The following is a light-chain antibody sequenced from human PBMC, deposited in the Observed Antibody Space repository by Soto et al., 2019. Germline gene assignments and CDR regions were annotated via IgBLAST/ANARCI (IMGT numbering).Light chain of an antibody. J-gene: IGKJ4*01. CDR2: GAS. CDR1: QSVSSN. CDR3: QQYNNWPLT. Sequence: ELVMTQSPATLSVSLGDRATLSCRASQSVSSNLAWYQQKPGQGPRLLIYGASTRATGFPARFSGSGSGTEFTLTISSLQSEDFAVYSCQQYNNWPLTFGGGTKVDIK. V-gene: IGKV3-15*01.